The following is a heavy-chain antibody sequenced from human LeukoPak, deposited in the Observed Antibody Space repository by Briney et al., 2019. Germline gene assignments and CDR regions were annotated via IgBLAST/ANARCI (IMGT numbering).Heavy chain of an antibody. V-gene: IGHV1-24*01. Sequence: ASVKVSCKVSGYTLTELSMHWVRQAPGKGLGWMGGFDPEDCETIYAQKFQGRVTMTEDTSTDTAYMELSSLRSEDTAVYYCATGLTMVRGRLTRYYYYYYGMDVWGQGTTVTVSS. CDR1: GYTLTELS. CDR2: FDPEDCET. CDR3: ATGLTMVRGRLTRYYYYYYGMDV. D-gene: IGHD3-10*01. J-gene: IGHJ6*02.